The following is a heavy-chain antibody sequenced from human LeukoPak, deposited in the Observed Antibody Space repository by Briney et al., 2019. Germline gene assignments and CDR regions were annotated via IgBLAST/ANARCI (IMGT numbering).Heavy chain of an antibody. D-gene: IGHD2-2*02. V-gene: IGHV3-21*01. CDR1: GFTFSSYS. CDR3: AREYCSSTSCYKTGGGY. Sequence: PGGSLRLSCAASGFTFSSYSMNWVRQAPGKGLEWVSSISSSSSYIYYPDSVKGRFTISSNNAKYSLYLQMNILRAEDTAVYYCAREYCSSTSCYKTGGGYWGQGTLVTVSS. CDR2: ISSSSSYI. J-gene: IGHJ4*02.